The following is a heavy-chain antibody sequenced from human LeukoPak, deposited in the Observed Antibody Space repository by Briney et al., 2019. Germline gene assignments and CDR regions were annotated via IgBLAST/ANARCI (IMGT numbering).Heavy chain of an antibody. Sequence: SETLSLTCAVSTDSFSSHYWTWIQQPPGKGLEWIGYISYIGSTNYNPSLKSRVTISIDTSKNQFSLKLSSVTAADTAVYYCARDVVTVTKGFDIWGQGTMVSVSS. V-gene: IGHV4-59*11. CDR1: TDSFSSHY. J-gene: IGHJ3*02. CDR3: ARDVVTVTKGFDI. D-gene: IGHD4-17*01. CDR2: ISYIGST.